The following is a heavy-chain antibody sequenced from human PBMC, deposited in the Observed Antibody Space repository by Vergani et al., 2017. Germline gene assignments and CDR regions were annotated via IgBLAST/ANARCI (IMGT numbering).Heavy chain of an antibody. CDR3: ARDKRCSSTSCAKVYGMDV. CDR2: IYYSGST. V-gene: IGHV4-59*01. CDR1: GGSISSYY. D-gene: IGHD2-2*01. J-gene: IGHJ6*02. Sequence: QVQLQESGPGLVKPSETLSLTCTVSGGSISSYYWSWIRQPPGKGLEWIGYIYYSGSTNYNPSLKSRVTISVDTSKNQFSLKLSSVTAAVTAVYYCARDKRCSSTSCAKVYGMDVWGQGTTVTVSS.